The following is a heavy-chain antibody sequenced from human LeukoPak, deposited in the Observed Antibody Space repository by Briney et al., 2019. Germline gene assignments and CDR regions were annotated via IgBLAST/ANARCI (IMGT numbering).Heavy chain of an antibody. CDR3: ARRGREGNFWSGYYASGYFDY. CDR2: IYTSGST. D-gene: IGHD3-3*01. V-gene: IGHV4-4*07. Sequence: KSSETLSLTCNVSGDSIRGFYWGWIRQPPGKGLEWIGRIYTSGSTTYNPSLKSRVTISLDTSKSQFSLRLSSVTAADTAVYYCARRGREGNFWSGYYASGYFDYWGQGALVTVSS. J-gene: IGHJ4*02. CDR1: GDSIRGFY.